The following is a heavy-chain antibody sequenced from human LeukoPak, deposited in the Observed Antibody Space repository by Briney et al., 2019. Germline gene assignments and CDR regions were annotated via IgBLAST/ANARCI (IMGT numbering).Heavy chain of an antibody. CDR3: AKSGAIVVVTAAIPSYFDY. V-gene: IGHV3-30*02. CDR2: IRYDGNNK. CDR1: GFTFSSHG. Sequence: GGSLRLSCAASGFTFSSHGMHWVRQAPGKGLEWVAFIRYDGNNKYYADSVKGRFTISRDNSKNTLYLQMNSLRAEDTAVYYCAKSGAIVVVTAAIPSYFDYWGQGTLVTVSS. J-gene: IGHJ4*02. D-gene: IGHD2-2*02.